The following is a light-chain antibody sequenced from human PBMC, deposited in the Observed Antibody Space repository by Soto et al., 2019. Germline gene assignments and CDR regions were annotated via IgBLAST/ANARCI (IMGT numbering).Light chain of an antibody. Sequence: EIVLTQSPGTLSLSPGERATLSCRASQSVSTNLACFQQKPGQTPRLLFNGASTRATGIPARFSGSGSGTEFTLTISSLQSEDFAVYYCQQYNDWPVTFGGGTQVDI. CDR2: GAS. CDR1: QSVSTN. V-gene: IGKV3-15*01. J-gene: IGKJ4*01. CDR3: QQYNDWPVT.